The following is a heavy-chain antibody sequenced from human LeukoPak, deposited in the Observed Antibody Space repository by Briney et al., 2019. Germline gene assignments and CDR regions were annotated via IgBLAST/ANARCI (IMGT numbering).Heavy chain of an antibody. Sequence: SQTLSLTCTVSGGSISSGGYYWSWIRQHPGKGLEWIGYIYYSGSTYYNPSLKSRVTISVDTSKNQFSLKLSSVTAADTAVYYCARSYCSSISCYSYFDYWGQGTLVTVSS. J-gene: IGHJ4*02. CDR2: IYYSGST. CDR3: ARSYCSSISCYSYFDY. CDR1: GGSISSGGYY. D-gene: IGHD2-2*01. V-gene: IGHV4-31*03.